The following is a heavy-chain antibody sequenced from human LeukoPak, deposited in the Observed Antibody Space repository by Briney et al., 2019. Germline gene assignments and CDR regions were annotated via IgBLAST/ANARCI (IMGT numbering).Heavy chain of an antibody. D-gene: IGHD3-3*01. CDR1: GFTFSDYY. CDR2: ISSSGSTI. J-gene: IGHJ4*02. V-gene: IGHV3-11*01. Sequence: PGGSLRLSCAASGFTFSDYYMSWIRQAPGKGLEWVSYISSSGSTIYYADSVKGRFTISRDNSKNSLYLRMNSLRAEDTAVYYCARDAFTIFGVVITTQRFDYWGQGTLVTVSS. CDR3: ARDAFTIFGVVITTQRFDY.